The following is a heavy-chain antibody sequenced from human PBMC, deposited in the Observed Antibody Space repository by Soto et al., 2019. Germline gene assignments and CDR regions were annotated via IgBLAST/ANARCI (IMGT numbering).Heavy chain of an antibody. CDR3: ATLKYYDSSGYYAKFDS. V-gene: IGHV4-31*03. CDR2: IYHSGST. D-gene: IGHD3-22*01. CDR1: GGSISSGVYY. Sequence: QVQLQESGPGLVKPSQTLSLTFTVSGGSISSGVYYWTWILQHPVKVLELIGYIYHSGSTYYNPSLTSRLTLSADTSKNQFSLKLSSVTAADTAVYYCATLKYYDSSGYYAKFDSWGQGTLVTVSS. J-gene: IGHJ4*02.